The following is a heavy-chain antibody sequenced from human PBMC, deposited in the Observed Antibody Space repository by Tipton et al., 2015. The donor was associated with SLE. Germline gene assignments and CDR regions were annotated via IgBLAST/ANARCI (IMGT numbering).Heavy chain of an antibody. V-gene: IGHV4-38-2*01. J-gene: IGHJ6*03. CDR2: IYHSGST. CDR1: GYSISSGYY. CDR3: ARLTYYYYMDV. Sequence: TLSLTCAVSGYSISSGYYWGWIRQPPGKGLEWIGSIYHSGSTYYNPSLKSRVTISVDTSKDQFSLKLSSVTAADTAVYYCARLTYYYYMDVWGKGTTVTVSS.